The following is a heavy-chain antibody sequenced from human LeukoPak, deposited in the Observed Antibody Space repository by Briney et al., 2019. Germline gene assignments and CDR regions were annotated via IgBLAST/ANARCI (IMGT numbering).Heavy chain of an antibody. Sequence: GESLRLSCTASGFTFSNFWTGWVRQAPGKGLEWVANIKQDETEKFYLGSVKGRFTISRDNSKNTLYLQMNSLRAEDTAVYYCAKRPKSVVVPAATADTNDYWGQGTLVTVSS. V-gene: IGHV3-7*03. CDR3: AKRPKSVVVPAATADTNDY. CDR1: GFTFSNFW. J-gene: IGHJ4*02. CDR2: IKQDETEK. D-gene: IGHD2-2*01.